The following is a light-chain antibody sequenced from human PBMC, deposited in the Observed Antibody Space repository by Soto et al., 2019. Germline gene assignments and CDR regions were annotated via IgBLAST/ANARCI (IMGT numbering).Light chain of an antibody. CDR2: DNS. CDR1: SSNVGNNY. CDR3: GTWDTTLSVGV. J-gene: IGLJ2*01. V-gene: IGLV1-51*01. Sequence: QSVLTQPPSVSAAPGQKVTISCSGRSSNVGNNYVSWYQQLPGTAPKLLIYDNSKRPSGIPDRFSGSKSGTSATLGITGPQTGDEADYYCGTWDTTLSVGVFGGGTKLTVL.